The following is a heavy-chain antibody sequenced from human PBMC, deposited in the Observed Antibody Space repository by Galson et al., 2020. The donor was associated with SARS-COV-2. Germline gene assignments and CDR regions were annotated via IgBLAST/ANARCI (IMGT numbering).Heavy chain of an antibody. Sequence: QLGESLKISCTASGFTVISNYMGWVRQAPGKGLEWVSFIHSGDKTYYADSVKGRFTIPRHSSENTLYLQMNNLRADDTAVYFCARVTSDSVGWYHFDYWGQGTLVTVSS. CDR2: IHSGDKT. D-gene: IGHD6-19*01. CDR3: ARVTSDSVGWYHFDY. V-gene: IGHV3-53*04. CDR1: GFTVISNY. J-gene: IGHJ4*02.